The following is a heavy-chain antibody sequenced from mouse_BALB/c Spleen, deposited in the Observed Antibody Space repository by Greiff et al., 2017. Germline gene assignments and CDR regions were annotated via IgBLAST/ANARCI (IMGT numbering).Heavy chain of an antibody. D-gene: IGHD1-1*01. J-gene: IGHJ1*01. V-gene: IGHV3-2*02. Sequence: VQLKESGPGLVKPSQSLSLTCTVTGYSITSDYAWNWIRQFPGNKLEWMGYISYSGSTSYNPSLKSRISITRDTSKNQFFLQLNSVTTEDTATYYCARFPYYYGSSWYFDVWGAGTTVTVSS. CDR2: ISYSGST. CDR3: ARFPYYYGSSWYFDV. CDR1: GYSITSDYA.